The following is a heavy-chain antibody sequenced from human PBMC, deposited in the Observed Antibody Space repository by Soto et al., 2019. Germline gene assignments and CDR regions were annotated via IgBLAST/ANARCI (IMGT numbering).Heavy chain of an antibody. Sequence: QVQLVQAGAEVKKPWASVKVSCKASGYTFTSYGISWLRQAPGHGLEWMGWISAYNGNTNSAQKLQGRVNMTTDTSTSTAYMELRSLRSDDTAVYYCARDPPDYDFWSDTTTRYYSSYMDVWGKGTTVPVSS. CDR3: ARDPPDYDFWSDTTTRYYSSYMDV. D-gene: IGHD3-3*01. CDR1: GYTFTSYG. V-gene: IGHV1-18*01. CDR2: ISAYNGNT. J-gene: IGHJ6*03.